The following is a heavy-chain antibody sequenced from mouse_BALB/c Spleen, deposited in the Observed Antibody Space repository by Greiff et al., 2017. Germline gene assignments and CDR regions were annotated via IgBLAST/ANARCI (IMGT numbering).Heavy chain of an antibody. CDR1: GYTFTSYW. V-gene: IGHV1S81*02. J-gene: IGHJ3*01. Sequence: VQLQQPGAELVKPGASVKLSCKASGYTFTSYWMHWVKQRPGQGLEWIGEINPSNGRTNYNEKFKSKATLTVDKSSSTAYMQLSSLTSEDSAVYYCARGWDETYWGQGTLVTVSA. D-gene: IGHD4-1*01. CDR2: INPSNGRT. CDR3: ARGWDETY.